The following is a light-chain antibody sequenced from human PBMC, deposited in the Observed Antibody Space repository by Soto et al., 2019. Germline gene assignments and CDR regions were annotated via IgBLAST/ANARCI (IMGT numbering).Light chain of an antibody. CDR2: AAS. CDR1: QDINSY. CDR3: QQYNIYPLT. J-gene: IGKJ4*01. Sequence: DVQMTQSPSSLSASVGDRVTITCRASQDINSYLAWYQQKPGNAPKSLIYAASSLQTGVPSRFSGSESGTDLTLTISNPQPEDSATYYCQQYNIYPLTFGGGTKVEIK. V-gene: IGKV1D-16*01.